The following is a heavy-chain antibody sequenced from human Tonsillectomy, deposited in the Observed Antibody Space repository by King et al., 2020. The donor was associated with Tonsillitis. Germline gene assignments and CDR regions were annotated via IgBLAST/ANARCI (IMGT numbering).Heavy chain of an antibody. CDR3: NTPRDYYYYYMDV. CDR1: GFTFSNYA. CDR2: IRSKAYGGTT. Sequence: VQLVQSGGGLVQPGRSLRLSCTASGFTFSNYAMSWVRQAPGKGLGWVGFIRSKAYGGTTEYAASVKGRFTISRDDSKNIAYLQMNSLKTEDTAGYYCNTPRDYYYYYMDVWGKGTTVTVSS. J-gene: IGHJ6*03. V-gene: IGHV3-49*04.